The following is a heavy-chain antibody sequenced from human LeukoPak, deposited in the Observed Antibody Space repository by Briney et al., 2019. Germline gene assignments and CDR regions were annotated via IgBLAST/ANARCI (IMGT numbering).Heavy chain of an antibody. J-gene: IGHJ3*02. CDR1: GFTVDSHY. V-gene: IGHV3-53*01. CDR2: IYTGGNT. D-gene: IGHD1-26*01. Sequence: GGSLRLSCAASGFTVDSHYLSWVRQAPGKGLEWVSTIYTGGNTYYADSVKGRFTISRDNSKNTLYLQMNSLRAEDTAVHYCAFHIVGAPRGAFDIWGQGTMVTVSS. CDR3: AFHIVGAPRGAFDI.